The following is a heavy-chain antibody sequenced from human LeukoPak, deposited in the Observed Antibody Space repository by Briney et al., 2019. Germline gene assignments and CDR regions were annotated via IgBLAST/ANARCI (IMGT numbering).Heavy chain of an antibody. CDR1: GFTFNDYY. Sequence: KPGGSLRLSCAASGFTFNDYYMSWIRQAPGKGLEWLSYINIGSTNTHYADSVKGRFTISRDNAKKSLYLEMNNLRAEDTAVYYCATDGAGFDTWGQGVLVTVSS. J-gene: IGHJ5*02. CDR3: ATDGAGFDT. CDR2: INIGSTNT. V-gene: IGHV3-11*05.